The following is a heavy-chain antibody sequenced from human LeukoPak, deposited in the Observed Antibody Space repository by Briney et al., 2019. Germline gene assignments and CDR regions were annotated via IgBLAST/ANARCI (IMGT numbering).Heavy chain of an antibody. D-gene: IGHD5-12*01. CDR1: GGSFSGYY. J-gene: IGHJ4*02. Sequence: PSETLSLTCAVYGGSFSGYYWSWIRQPPGKGLEWIGEINHSGSANYNPSLKSRVTISVDTSKNQFSLKLSSVTAADTAVYYCASLLVATIKEAYYFDHWGQGTLVTVSS. CDR2: INHSGSA. V-gene: IGHV4-34*01. CDR3: ASLLVATIKEAYYFDH.